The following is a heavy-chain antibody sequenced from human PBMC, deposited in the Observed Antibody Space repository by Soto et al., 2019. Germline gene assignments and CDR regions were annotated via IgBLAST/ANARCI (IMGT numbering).Heavy chain of an antibody. V-gene: IGHV1-18*04. D-gene: IGHD2-2*01. CDR3: ARDRKYFRVLGNWFDS. CDR1: GYTFAHYG. CDR2: ISGNNGAT. J-gene: IGHJ5*01. Sequence: ASVKVSCKASGYTFAHYGISWVRQAPGQGLEGMGWISGNNGATNYAPKMQGRVTMTIDTSTDTAYMDLRSLTSDDTAVYVCARDRKYFRVLGNWFDSWGQGTLVTVSS.